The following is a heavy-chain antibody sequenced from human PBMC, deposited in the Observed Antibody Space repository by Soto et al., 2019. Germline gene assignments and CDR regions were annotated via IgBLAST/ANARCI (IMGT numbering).Heavy chain of an antibody. CDR2: LYYSGTT. CDR3: ARQRTSVVTQAYFDV. Sequence: PSETLSLTCTVSGGSISSSRYYGGWIRQPPGKGLEWIGSLYYSGTTYYDPSLKSRVSMSIDTSQDQFSLKLKSVTAADTALYFCARQRTSVVTQAYFDVWGPGSLVTVSS. CDR1: GGSISSSRYY. D-gene: IGHD2-21*02. V-gene: IGHV4-39*01. J-gene: IGHJ4*02.